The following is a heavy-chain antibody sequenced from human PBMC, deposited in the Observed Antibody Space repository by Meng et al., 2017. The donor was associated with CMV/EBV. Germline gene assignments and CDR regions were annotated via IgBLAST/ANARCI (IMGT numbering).Heavy chain of an antibody. Sequence: SETLSLTCTVSGGSISSSSYYWGWIRQPPGKGLEWIGSNYYSGSTYYNPSLTSRVTISVDTSKNQFSLKLSSVTAADTAVYYCARATPYYDILTGYYTYFDYWGQGTLVTVSS. CDR2: NYYSGST. D-gene: IGHD3-9*01. V-gene: IGHV4-39*07. CDR1: GGSISSSSYY. CDR3: ARATPYYDILTGYYTYFDY. J-gene: IGHJ4*02.